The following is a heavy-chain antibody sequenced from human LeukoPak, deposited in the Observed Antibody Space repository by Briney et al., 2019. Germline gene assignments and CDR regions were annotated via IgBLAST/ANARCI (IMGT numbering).Heavy chain of an antibody. CDR1: GFTFSSYS. V-gene: IGHV3-21*01. CDR2: ISSSSSYI. D-gene: IGHD3-22*01. Sequence: GGSLRLSCAASGFTFSSYSMNWVRQAPGKGLEWVSSISSSSSYIYYADSVKGRFTISRDNAKNSLYLQMNSLRAGDTAVYYCATGRYYYDSSGWIWGQGTMVTVSS. J-gene: IGHJ3*02. CDR3: ATGRYYYDSSGWI.